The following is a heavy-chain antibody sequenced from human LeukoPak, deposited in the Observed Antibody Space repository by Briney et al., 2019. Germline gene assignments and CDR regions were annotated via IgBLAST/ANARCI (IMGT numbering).Heavy chain of an antibody. CDR2: LSGSGCTT. CDR1: GFTFSSYT. CDR3: ANRPGDQGY. Sequence: GGSLRLSCAASGFTFSSYTMNWVRHAPGKGLEWVSTLSGSGCTTYYADSVKGRFTISRDNSKNTLYLQMSSLTAADTAVYYCANRPGDQGYWGQGTLVTVSS. D-gene: IGHD7-27*01. V-gene: IGHV3-23*01. J-gene: IGHJ4*02.